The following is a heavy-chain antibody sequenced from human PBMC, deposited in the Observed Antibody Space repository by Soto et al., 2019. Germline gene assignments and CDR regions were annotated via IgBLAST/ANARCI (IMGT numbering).Heavy chain of an antibody. J-gene: IGHJ6*02. CDR1: GGSVSGGSYQ. Sequence: SETLSLTCSVSGGSVSGGSYQWTWIRQAPGKGLEWIGYVHFSGGTNYNPSLESRVTISIDTSRDQFSLKLTPLTAADTAVYFCARDNMATFDYHYYGMDVWGQGTTVTVSS. CDR3: ARDNMATFDYHYYGMDV. CDR2: VHFSGGT. V-gene: IGHV4-61*01. D-gene: IGHD5-12*01.